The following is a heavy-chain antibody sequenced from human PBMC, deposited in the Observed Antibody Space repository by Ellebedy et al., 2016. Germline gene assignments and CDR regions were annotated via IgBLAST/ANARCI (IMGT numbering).Heavy chain of an antibody. J-gene: IGHJ5*02. V-gene: IGHV5-10-1*01. CDR1: GYIFSIYW. D-gene: IGHD1-14*01. CDR3: ASLRPESGNWFDP. Sequence: GGSLRLSCKGSGYIFSIYWIGWVRQMPGKGLEWMGRIDPSDSYTNYSPSFQGHVTISADKSISTAYLQWSSLKASDTAMYYCASLRPESGNWFDPWGQGTLVTVPS. CDR2: IDPSDSYT.